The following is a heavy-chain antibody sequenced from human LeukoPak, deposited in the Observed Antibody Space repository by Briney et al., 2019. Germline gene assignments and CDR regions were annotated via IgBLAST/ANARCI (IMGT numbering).Heavy chain of an antibody. J-gene: IGHJ5*02. CDR3: AREVAKGDPNWFDP. CDR2: IYTSGRT. V-gene: IGHV4-61*02. D-gene: IGHD2-21*02. Sequence: PSETLSLTCTVSGDSISSGDCYWSWVRQAAGKGLEWIGRIYTSGRTNYNPSLKSRVIISLDASENQFSLRLRSVTAADTAVYYCAREVAKGDPNWFDPWGQGILVTVSS. CDR1: GDSISSGDCY.